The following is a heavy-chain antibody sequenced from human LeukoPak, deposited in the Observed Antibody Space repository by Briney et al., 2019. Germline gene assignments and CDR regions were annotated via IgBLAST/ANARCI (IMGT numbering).Heavy chain of an antibody. CDR1: GFLLSTSGVG. J-gene: IGHJ5*02. V-gene: IGHV2-5*01. D-gene: IGHD3-10*01. CDR3: AHSHSGSYYTRFDP. CDR2: IYWNDDK. Sequence: SGPTLVKPTQTLTLTCTFSGFLLSTSGVGVGWIRQPPGKALEWLALIYWNDDKRYSPSLKSRLTITKDTSKNQVVLTMTNMDPVDTATYYCAHSHSGSYYTRFDPWGQGTLVTVSS.